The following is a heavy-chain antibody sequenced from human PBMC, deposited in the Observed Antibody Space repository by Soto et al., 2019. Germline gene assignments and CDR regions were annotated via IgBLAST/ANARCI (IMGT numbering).Heavy chain of an antibody. CDR3: ARDLGGYASH. Sequence: EVQLVESGGGLVQPGGSLRLSCAASGFTFSNYWMHWVRQAPGKGPVWVSRINTDGSTTNYADSVKGRFTISRDNAKNTLYLQTAMLGAEDTAVYYCARDLGGYASHWGQGTLVTVSS. D-gene: IGHD3-16*01. CDR2: INTDGSTT. CDR1: GFTFSNYW. V-gene: IGHV3-74*01. J-gene: IGHJ4*02.